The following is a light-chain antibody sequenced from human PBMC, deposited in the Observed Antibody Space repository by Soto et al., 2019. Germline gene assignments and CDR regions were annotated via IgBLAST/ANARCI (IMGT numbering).Light chain of an antibody. V-gene: IGKV1-9*01. CDR2: AAS. J-gene: IGKJ4*01. Sequence: DIQLTQSPSSLSASAGDRVTITCRASQSISSYLNWYQQKPGKAPKLLIYAASTLQSGVPSRFSGSGSGTDFTLTISSLQPEDFATYYCQQLNSYHTFGGGTKVDI. CDR1: QSISSY. CDR3: QQLNSYHT.